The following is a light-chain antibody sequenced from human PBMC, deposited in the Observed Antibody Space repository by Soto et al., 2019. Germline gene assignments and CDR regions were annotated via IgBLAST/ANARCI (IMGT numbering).Light chain of an antibody. CDR3: QQYNSYSYT. CDR1: QSIGGW. CDR2: KAS. V-gene: IGKV1-5*03. Sequence: DIPMTQSPSTLSASVGDRVTITCRASQSIGGWLAWYQQKPGKAPKLLIYKASNLESGVPSRFSGSGSGTEFTLTISSLQPDDFATYYCQQYNSYSYTFGQGTKLEIK. J-gene: IGKJ2*01.